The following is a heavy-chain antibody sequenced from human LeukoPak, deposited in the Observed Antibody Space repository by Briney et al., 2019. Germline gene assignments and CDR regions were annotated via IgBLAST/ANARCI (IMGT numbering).Heavy chain of an antibody. CDR3: ARDKMDYWSGYYRGGFDY. D-gene: IGHD3-3*01. Sequence: GSSVKVSCKASGGTFSIYAISWVRQAPGQGLEWMGWISAYNGNRNYAQSLQGRVSMTTDASTGTAYMELRSLRSDDTAVYYCARDKMDYWSGYYRGGFDYWGQGTLVTVSP. V-gene: IGHV1-18*01. J-gene: IGHJ4*02. CDR2: ISAYNGNR. CDR1: GGTFSIYA.